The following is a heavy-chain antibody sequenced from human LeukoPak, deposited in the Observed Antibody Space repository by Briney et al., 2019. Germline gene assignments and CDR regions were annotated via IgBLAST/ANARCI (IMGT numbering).Heavy chain of an antibody. D-gene: IGHD3-9*01. V-gene: IGHV4-61*02. Sequence: SETLSLTCTVSGGSISSGSYHWSWIRQPAGKGLEWIGRIYTSGSTKYNPSLKSRVTISVDTSKNQFSLKLSSVTAADTAVYYCARDRDKTYYDILTGYREVGLDYWGQGTLVTVSS. J-gene: IGHJ4*02. CDR2: IYTSGST. CDR3: ARDRDKTYYDILTGYREVGLDY. CDR1: GGSISSGSYH.